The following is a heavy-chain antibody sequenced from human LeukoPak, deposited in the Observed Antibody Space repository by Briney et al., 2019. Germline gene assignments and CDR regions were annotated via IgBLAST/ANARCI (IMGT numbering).Heavy chain of an antibody. D-gene: IGHD3-10*01. CDR1: GFTFDDYA. J-gene: IGHJ4*02. V-gene: IGHV3-23*01. CDR3: AKGLLLWFGELFLFDY. CDR2: ISGSGGST. Sequence: GGSLRLSCAASGFTFDDYAMSWVRQAPGKGLEWVSAISGSGGSTYYADSVKGRFTISRDNSKNTLYLQMNSLRAEDTAVYYCAKGLLLWFGELFLFDYWGQGTLVTVSS.